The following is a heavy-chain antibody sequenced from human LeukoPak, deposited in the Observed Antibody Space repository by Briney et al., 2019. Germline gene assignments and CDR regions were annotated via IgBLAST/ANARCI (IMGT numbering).Heavy chain of an antibody. Sequence: KTGGSLRLSCAASGFTFSSYAMSWVRQAPGKGLEWVSAISGSGGSTYYADSVKGRFTISRDNSKNTLYLQMNSLRAEDTAVYYCAKPRGDRHYFDYWGQGTLVTVSS. CDR1: GFTFSSYA. D-gene: IGHD2-21*02. CDR3: AKPRGDRHYFDY. J-gene: IGHJ4*02. V-gene: IGHV3-23*01. CDR2: ISGSGGST.